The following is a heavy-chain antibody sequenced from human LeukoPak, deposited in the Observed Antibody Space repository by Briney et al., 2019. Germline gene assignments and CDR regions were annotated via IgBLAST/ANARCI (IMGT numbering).Heavy chain of an antibody. CDR3: ARRREYCSGVSCYSDVFDI. D-gene: IGHD2-15*01. Sequence: SETLSLTCTVSGGSISNYYWSWIRQPPGKGLECIGYIYYSGSTNYNPSLKSRVTISVDTSKNQFSLRLSSVTAADTAVYYCARRREYCSGVSCYSDVFDIWGQGTMVTVSS. CDR1: GGSISNYY. V-gene: IGHV4-59*08. CDR2: IYYSGST. J-gene: IGHJ3*02.